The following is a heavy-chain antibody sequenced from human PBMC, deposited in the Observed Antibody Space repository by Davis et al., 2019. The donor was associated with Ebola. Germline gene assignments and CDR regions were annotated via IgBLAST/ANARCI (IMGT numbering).Heavy chain of an antibody. CDR1: GGSVSSGSYY. D-gene: IGHD6-13*01. J-gene: IGHJ4*02. CDR3: ARGLGAAARG. V-gene: IGHV4-61*01. Sequence: SETLSLTCTVSGGSVSSGSYYWSWIRQPPGKGLEWIGEINHSGSTNYNPSLKSRVTISVDTSKNQFSLKLSSVTAADTAVYYCARGLGAAARGWGQGTLVTVSS. CDR2: INHSGST.